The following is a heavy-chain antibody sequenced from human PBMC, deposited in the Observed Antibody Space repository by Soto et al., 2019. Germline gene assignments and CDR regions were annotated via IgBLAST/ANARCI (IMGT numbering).Heavy chain of an antibody. J-gene: IGHJ4*02. CDR3: AKDTYYHDSSGYYVFDS. Sequence: PGGSLRLSCAASGFSFSSYGMHWVRQTPGKGLEWVAGISYDGSNKYYVDSMKGRLTISRDNSKNTLDLQMNSLRAEDTAVYYCAKDTYYHDSSGYYVFDSWGQGTLVNVSS. CDR2: ISYDGSNK. CDR1: GFSFSSYG. D-gene: IGHD3-22*01. V-gene: IGHV3-30*18.